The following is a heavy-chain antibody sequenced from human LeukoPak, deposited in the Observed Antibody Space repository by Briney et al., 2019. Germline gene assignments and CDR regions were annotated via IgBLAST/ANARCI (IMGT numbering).Heavy chain of an antibody. D-gene: IGHD5-18*01. CDR2: IYYSGST. V-gene: IGHV4-39*01. Sequence: SETLSLTCTVSGGSISSSSYYWGWIRQPPGKGLEWIGSIYYSGSTYYNPSLKSRVTISVDTSKNQFSLNLSSVTAADTAVYYCAFRGYSYGRDFDYWGQGTLVTVSS. CDR1: GGSISSSSYY. J-gene: IGHJ4*02. CDR3: AFRGYSYGRDFDY.